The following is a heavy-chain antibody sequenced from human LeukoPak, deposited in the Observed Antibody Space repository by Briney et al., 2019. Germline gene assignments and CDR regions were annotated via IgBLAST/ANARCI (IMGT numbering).Heavy chain of an antibody. V-gene: IGHV4-31*01. CDR1: GVSISSGGYY. D-gene: IGHD2-15*01. CDR3: ARQILDCSGGSCSASWFDY. CDR2: IYYSGST. Sequence: SETLSLTCTVSGVSISSGGYYWSWIRQHPGKGLEWIGYIYYSGSTYYNPSLKSQITISVDTSKNQFSLKLSSVTAADTAVYYCARQILDCSGGSCSASWFDYWGQGTLVTVSS. J-gene: IGHJ4*02.